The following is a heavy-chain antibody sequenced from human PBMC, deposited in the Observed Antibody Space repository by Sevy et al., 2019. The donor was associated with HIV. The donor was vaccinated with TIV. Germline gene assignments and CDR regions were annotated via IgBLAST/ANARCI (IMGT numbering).Heavy chain of an antibody. J-gene: IGHJ3*02. D-gene: IGHD4-17*01. CDR2: ISSNGGST. CDR1: GFTFSSYA. CDR3: LKGGGKTTGHHYAFDI. V-gene: IGHV3-64D*06. Sequence: GGSLRLSCSASGFTFSSYAMHWVRQAPGKGLEYVSAISSNGGSTYYADSVKGRFTISRDNSKNTLYLQMSSLRAEDTAVYYCLKGGGKTTGHHYAFDIWGQGTMVTVSS.